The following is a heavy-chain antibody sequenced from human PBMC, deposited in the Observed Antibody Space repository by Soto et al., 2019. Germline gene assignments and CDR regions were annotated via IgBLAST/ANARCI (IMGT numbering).Heavy chain of an antibody. V-gene: IGHV3-74*01. CDR3: ARTDDFWSGYWASYGMDV. CDR2: INSDGSST. CDR1: GFTFSSYW. J-gene: IGHJ6*02. D-gene: IGHD3-3*01. Sequence: PGGSLRLSCAASGFTFSSYWMHWVRQAPGKGLVWVSRINSDGSSTSYADSVKGRFTISRDNAKNTLYPQMNSLRAEDTAVYYCARTDDFWSGYWASYGMDVWGQGTTVTAP.